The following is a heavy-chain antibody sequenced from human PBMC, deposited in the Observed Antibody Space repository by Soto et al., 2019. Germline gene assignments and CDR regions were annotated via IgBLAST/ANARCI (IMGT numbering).Heavy chain of an antibody. J-gene: IGHJ4*02. Sequence: GASVKVSCKASGFTFTSSAVQWVRQARGQRLEWIGWIVVGSGNTNYAQKFQERVTITRDMSTSTAYMELSSLRSEDTAVYYCAADGIAVAGYPFDYWGQGTLVTVS. V-gene: IGHV1-58*01. CDR2: IVVGSGNT. CDR3: AADGIAVAGYPFDY. CDR1: GFTFTSSA. D-gene: IGHD6-19*01.